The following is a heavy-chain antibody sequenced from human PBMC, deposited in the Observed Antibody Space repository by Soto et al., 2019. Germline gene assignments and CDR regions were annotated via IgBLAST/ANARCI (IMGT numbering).Heavy chain of an antibody. CDR2: ISGRGST. Sequence: EVQLLESGGGLVQPGGSLRLSCTASGSTFSSYAMSWVRQAPGKGLEWVAGISGRGSTNYADSVKGRFAISRDNSKNTLYLQMNSLRAEDTAVYYCAKEKDNEYVWGSYRYTSDYWGQGTLVTVSS. J-gene: IGHJ4*02. CDR1: GSTFSSYA. CDR3: AKEKDNEYVWGSYRYTSDY. V-gene: IGHV3-23*01. D-gene: IGHD3-16*02.